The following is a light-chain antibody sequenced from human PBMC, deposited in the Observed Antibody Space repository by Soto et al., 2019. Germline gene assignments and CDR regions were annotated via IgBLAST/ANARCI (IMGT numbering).Light chain of an antibody. CDR1: FSNIGDNA. Sequence: QSVLTQPPSLSATPGQRVNISCSGSFSNIGDNAVNWYQQLPGTAPKVLIYTDNERPSGVPDRFSGSKSGTSASLAINGLQSGDEADYYCGAWDESLNGYVFGTGTKLTVL. CDR3: GAWDESLNGYV. J-gene: IGLJ1*01. V-gene: IGLV1-44*01. CDR2: TDN.